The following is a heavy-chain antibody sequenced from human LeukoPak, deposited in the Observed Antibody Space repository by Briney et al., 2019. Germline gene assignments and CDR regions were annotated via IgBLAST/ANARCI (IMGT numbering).Heavy chain of an antibody. J-gene: IGHJ4*02. V-gene: IGHV4-34*01. Sequence: SETLSLTCAVYGGSFSGYYWSWTRQSPGKGLEWIGEVNHSGTTNYNPSLKSRVTISGDTSKNQFSLKVSSVTAADTAVYYCARGLGIWGQGTLVTVSS. CDR2: VNHSGTT. CDR3: ARGLGI. CDR1: GGSFSGYY.